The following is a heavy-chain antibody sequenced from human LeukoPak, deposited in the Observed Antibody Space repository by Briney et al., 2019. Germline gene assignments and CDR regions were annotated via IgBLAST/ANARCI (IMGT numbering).Heavy chain of an antibody. CDR1: GFTFSDYY. J-gene: IGHJ6*02. D-gene: IGHD1-26*01. CDR3: AKDPGATVVVYYYYGMDV. V-gene: IGHV3-11*04. Sequence: GGSLRLSCAASGFTFSDYYMSWIRQAPGKGLEWVSYISSSGSTIYYADSVKGRFTISRDNSKNTLYLQMNSLRAEDTAVYYCAKDPGATVVVYYYYGMDVWGQGTTVTVSS. CDR2: ISSSGSTI.